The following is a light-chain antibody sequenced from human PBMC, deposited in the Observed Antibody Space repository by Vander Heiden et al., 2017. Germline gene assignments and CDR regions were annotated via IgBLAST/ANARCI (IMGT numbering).Light chain of an antibody. CDR3: QQYGSSPYT. J-gene: IGKJ2*01. CDR2: GAS. V-gene: IGKV3-20*01. CDR1: QSISSSY. Sequence: EIVLTQSPGTLSLSPGERATLSCRASQSISSSYLVWYQQKPGQAPRVLIYGASSRATGIPDRFSGNGSGTDFTLTISRLEPEDFAVYYCQQYGSSPYTFGQGTKVEI.